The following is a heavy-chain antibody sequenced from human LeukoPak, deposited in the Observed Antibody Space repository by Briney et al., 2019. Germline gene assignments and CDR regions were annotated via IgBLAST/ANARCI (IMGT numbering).Heavy chain of an antibody. CDR3: ASLVFWFGEFDY. CDR1: GYTFTGYY. D-gene: IGHD3-10*01. V-gene: IGHV1-2*04. Sequence: ASVKVSCKASGYTFTGYYMHWVRQAPGQGLEWMGWINPNSGGTNYAQKFQGWVTMTRGTSISTAYMELSRLRSDDTAVYYCASLVFWFGEFDYWGQGTLVTVSS. CDR2: INPNSGGT. J-gene: IGHJ4*02.